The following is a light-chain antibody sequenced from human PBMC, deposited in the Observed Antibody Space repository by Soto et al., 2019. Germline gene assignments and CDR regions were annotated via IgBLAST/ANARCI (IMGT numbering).Light chain of an antibody. CDR3: QQYADSPHS. CDR2: STS. V-gene: IGKV3-20*01. J-gene: IGKJ2*03. Sequence: EIVLTQSPGTLSLSPGDRATLSCRASQSLSVSYIAWYQQKPGQAPRLLIYSTSTRAAGIPDRFTGRGSGTHFTLAISRLEPEDFAVYYCQQYADSPHSFGQGTKLEIK. CDR1: QSLSVSY.